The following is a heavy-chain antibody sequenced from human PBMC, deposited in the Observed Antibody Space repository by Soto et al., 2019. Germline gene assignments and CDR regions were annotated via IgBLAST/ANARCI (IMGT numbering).Heavy chain of an antibody. J-gene: IGHJ4*02. Sequence: EVQLLESGGGLVQPGGSLRLSCASSGFTFSSYAMSWVRQAPGMGLEWVSAISGGGDITHYADSVKGRFTISRDNSKNTLYLQMISLRAEDAAIYYYAKSRGFDFWSPDYWGQGTLVTVSS. V-gene: IGHV3-23*01. CDR2: ISGGGDIT. D-gene: IGHD3-3*01. CDR1: GFTFSSYA. CDR3: AKSRGFDFWSPDY.